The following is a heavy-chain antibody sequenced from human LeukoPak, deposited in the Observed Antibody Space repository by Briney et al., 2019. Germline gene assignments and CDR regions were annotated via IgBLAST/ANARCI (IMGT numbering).Heavy chain of an antibody. V-gene: IGHV3-30-3*01. CDR3: ARDKSCSGGSCYYFDY. CDR1: GFTFSSYA. D-gene: IGHD2-15*01. J-gene: IGHJ4*02. Sequence: GRSLRLSCAASGFTFSSYAMHWVRQAPGKGLEWVAVISYDGSNKYYADSVKGRFTISRDNCKNTLYLQMNSLRAEDTAVYYCARDKSCSGGSCYYFDYWGQGTLVTVSS. CDR2: ISYDGSNK.